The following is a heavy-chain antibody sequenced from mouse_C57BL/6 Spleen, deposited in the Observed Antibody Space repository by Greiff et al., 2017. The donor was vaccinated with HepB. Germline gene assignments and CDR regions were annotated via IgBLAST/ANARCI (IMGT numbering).Heavy chain of an antibody. CDR2: IYPSDSET. D-gene: IGHD1-1*01. CDR1: GYTFTSYW. CDR3: ARGYYYGSSPQFAY. J-gene: IGHJ3*01. Sequence: QVQLKQPGAELVRPGSSVKLSCKASGYTFTSYWMDWVKQRPGQGLEWIGNIYPSDSETHYNQKFKDKATLTVDKSSSTAYMQLSSLTSEDSAVYYCARGYYYGSSPQFAYWGQGTLVTVSA. V-gene: IGHV1-61*01.